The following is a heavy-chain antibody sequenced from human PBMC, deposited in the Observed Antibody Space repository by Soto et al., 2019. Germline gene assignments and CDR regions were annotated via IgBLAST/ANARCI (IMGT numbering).Heavy chain of an antibody. CDR3: ASDRGVVTSGSAYYFDY. J-gene: IGHJ4*02. D-gene: IGHD3-10*01. Sequence: GPEVKKPGASVKVSCKATGYTFRSYGVTWVRQAPGQGLEGMGWISGYNGNTDYAQKLQGRVTMTTDTSTSTVYMELRSLGSADTAVYYCASDRGVVTSGSAYYFDYWGQGTLVTVSS. CDR1: GYTFRSYG. V-gene: IGHV1-18*01. CDR2: ISGYNGNT.